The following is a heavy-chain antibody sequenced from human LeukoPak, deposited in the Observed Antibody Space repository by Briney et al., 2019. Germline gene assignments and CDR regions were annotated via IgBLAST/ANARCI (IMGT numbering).Heavy chain of an antibody. CDR3: AGSLGYCTSNVCYLKY. D-gene: IGHD2-8*01. Sequence: ASVKVSCKTSGYSENFYGITWVRQVAGQGLEWMGWISAQHGQTEYAPNSQDRVTMTTDTYTNTAYMELRSLRSDDTAVYYCAGSLGYCTSNVCYLKYWGQGTLVTVSS. CDR1: GYSENFYG. CDR2: ISAQHGQT. J-gene: IGHJ1*01. V-gene: IGHV1-18*01.